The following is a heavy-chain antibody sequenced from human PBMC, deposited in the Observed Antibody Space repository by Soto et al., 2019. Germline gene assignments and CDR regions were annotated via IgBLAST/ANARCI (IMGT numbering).Heavy chain of an antibody. CDR1: GGSISSGGSY. CDR2: IYYSGST. CDR3: ASGTEVSPSWDV. J-gene: IGHJ6*02. Sequence: QVQLQESGPGLVKPSQTLSLTCTVSGGSISSGGSYWSWIRQHPGKGLEWIGYIYYSGSTYYNPSLKSRVTISVDTSKNQFSLKLSSVTAADTAVYYCASGTEVSPSWDVWGQGTTVTVSS. V-gene: IGHV4-31*03. D-gene: IGHD1-26*01.